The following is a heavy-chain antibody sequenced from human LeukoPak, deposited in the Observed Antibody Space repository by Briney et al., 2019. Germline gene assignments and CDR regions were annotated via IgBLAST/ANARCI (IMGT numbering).Heavy chain of an antibody. V-gene: IGHV3-66*01. CDR3: ASLVISYWVITFGGVIADY. CDR2: IYRGGSR. J-gene: IGHJ4*02. CDR1: GFTVSSNY. D-gene: IGHD3-16*02. Sequence: GWSLRLSCAGSGFTVSSNYMSWVRQAPGKGVDGVSLIYRGGSRYYAESGRRRLTLFRDNQKNTLYLQITSMRAEDTAVYYCASLVISYWVITFGGVIADYWGQGTLVTVSS.